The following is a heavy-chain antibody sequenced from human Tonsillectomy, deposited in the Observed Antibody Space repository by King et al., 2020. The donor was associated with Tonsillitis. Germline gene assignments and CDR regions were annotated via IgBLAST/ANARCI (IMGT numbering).Heavy chain of an antibody. CDR2: ISYDGSNK. CDR3: AKELGYCSSTSCYELWLNAFDI. J-gene: IGHJ3*02. CDR1: GFTFSSYG. D-gene: IGHD2-2*01. V-gene: IGHV3-30*18. Sequence: VQLVESGGGVVQPGRSLRLSCAASGFTFSSYGMHWVRQAPGKGLEWVAVISYDGSNKYYADSVKGRFTISRDNSKNTLYLQMNSLRAEDTAVYYCAKELGYCSSTSCYELWLNAFDIWGQGTMVTVSS.